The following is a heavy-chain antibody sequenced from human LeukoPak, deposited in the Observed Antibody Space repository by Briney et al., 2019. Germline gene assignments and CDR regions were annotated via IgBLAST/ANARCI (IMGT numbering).Heavy chain of an antibody. CDR3: APYYYGSGSYSYGMDV. J-gene: IGHJ6*02. CDR2: ISSSSSHI. Sequence: GGSLRLSCAASGFRFSGYTMNWVRQAPGKGLEWVPSISSSSSHIYYADSVKGRFTISRDNAKNSLFLQMNSLRAEDTAVYYCAPYYYGSGSYSYGMDVWGQGTTVTVSS. CDR1: GFRFSGYT. D-gene: IGHD3-10*01. V-gene: IGHV3-21*01.